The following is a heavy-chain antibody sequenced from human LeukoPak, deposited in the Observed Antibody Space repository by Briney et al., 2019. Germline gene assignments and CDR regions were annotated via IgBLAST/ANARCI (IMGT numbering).Heavy chain of an antibody. CDR2: ISWNGGST. V-gene: IGHV3-20*04. CDR1: GFTFDFYG. Sequence: GGSLRLSCAASGFTFDFYGMSWVCQAPGKGLEWGSGISWNGGSTGYADSVKGRFTISRDNAKNSLYMQMNSLRAENTALYYCARVGTYYDILAGYYSTYFDYWGQGTLVTVSS. J-gene: IGHJ4*02. D-gene: IGHD3-9*01. CDR3: ARVGTYYDILAGYYSTYFDY.